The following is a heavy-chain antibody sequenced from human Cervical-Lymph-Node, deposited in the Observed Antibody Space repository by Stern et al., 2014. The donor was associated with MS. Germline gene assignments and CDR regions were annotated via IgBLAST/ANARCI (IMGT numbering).Heavy chain of an antibody. V-gene: IGHV1-69*01. D-gene: IGHD3-16*02. CDR3: ARATSDYIWGSYRYLDY. Sequence: VQLVQSGAEVKKPGSSVKVSCKASGGTFSSYAIGWVRQAPGQGLEWWGGTLPMVAIANYAEKFQGRVTITADESTSTAYMDLSTLRSEDTAVYYCARATSDYIWGSYRYLDYWGQGTQVTVSS. J-gene: IGHJ4*02. CDR1: GGTFSSYA. CDR2: TLPMVAIA.